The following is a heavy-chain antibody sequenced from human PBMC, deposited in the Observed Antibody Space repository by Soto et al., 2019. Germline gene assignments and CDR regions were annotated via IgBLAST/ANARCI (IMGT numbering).Heavy chain of an antibody. CDR1: GFTFSSYT. Sequence: GGSLRLSCAASGFTFSSYTMNWVRQAPGRGLEWVSSISSSSSYIYYADSVKGRFTISRDNAKNSLYLQMNSLRAEDTAVYYCAREKYYDFWSGYYTIPSPYFDYWGQGTLVTVSS. CDR2: ISSSSSYI. V-gene: IGHV3-21*01. D-gene: IGHD3-3*01. CDR3: AREKYYDFWSGYYTIPSPYFDY. J-gene: IGHJ4*02.